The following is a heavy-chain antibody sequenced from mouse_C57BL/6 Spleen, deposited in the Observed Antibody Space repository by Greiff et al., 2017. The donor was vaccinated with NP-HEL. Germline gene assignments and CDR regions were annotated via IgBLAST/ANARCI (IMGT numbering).Heavy chain of an antibody. Sequence: QVQLQQSGAELVKPGASVKISCKASGYAFSSYWMNWVKQRPGKGLEWIGQIYPGDGDTNYNGKFKGKATLTADKSSSTAYMQLSSLTSEDSAVYFCARESTTVVAPYFDYWGQGTTLTVSS. CDR2: IYPGDGDT. CDR3: ARESTTVVAPYFDY. V-gene: IGHV1-80*01. CDR1: GYAFSSYW. J-gene: IGHJ2*01. D-gene: IGHD1-1*01.